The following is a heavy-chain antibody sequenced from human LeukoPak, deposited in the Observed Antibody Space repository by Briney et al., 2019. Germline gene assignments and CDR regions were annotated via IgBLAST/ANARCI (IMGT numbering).Heavy chain of an antibody. CDR3: ARDRGYSYGAKYYYGSGSYWSH. CDR1: GYIFTDYY. V-gene: IGHV1-2*02. D-gene: IGHD3-10*01. CDR2: IHPNSGGT. Sequence: ASVKVSCKTSGYIFTDYYIHWVRQAPGQGLEWVGWIHPNSGGTKYAQSFQGRVTMTRDTSISTAYMELSRLRSDDTAVYYCARDRGYSYGAKYYYGSGSYWSHWGQGTLVTVSS. J-gene: IGHJ4*02.